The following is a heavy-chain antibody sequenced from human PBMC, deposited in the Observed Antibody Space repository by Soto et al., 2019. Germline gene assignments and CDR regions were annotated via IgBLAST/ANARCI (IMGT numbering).Heavy chain of an antibody. J-gene: IGHJ5*02. D-gene: IGHD6-19*01. Sequence: QVQFVQSGAEVKKPGTSVKVSCKASGYTFTSYAMHWVRQAPGQRLEWMGWINAGNGNTKYSQKFQGRVTITRDTSASTAYMELSSLRSEDTAVFYCARAVAVNFNWFDPWGQGTLVTVSS. V-gene: IGHV1-3*01. CDR1: GYTFTSYA. CDR2: INAGNGNT. CDR3: ARAVAVNFNWFDP.